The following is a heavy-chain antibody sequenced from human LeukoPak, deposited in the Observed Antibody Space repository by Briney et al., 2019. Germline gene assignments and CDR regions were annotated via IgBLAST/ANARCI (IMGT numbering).Heavy chain of an antibody. CDR1: GGSISTYY. J-gene: IGHJ4*02. CDR2: IYHSGST. CDR3: ASDYSSGLKRGGFNY. D-gene: IGHD6-19*01. Sequence: SETLSLTCTLSGGSISTYYWSWIRQPPGKGLEWIGYIYHSGSTNYNPSLKSRVTISVDTSKNQFSLKLSSVTAADTAVYYCASDYSSGLKRGGFNYWGQGTLVTVSS. V-gene: IGHV4-59*01.